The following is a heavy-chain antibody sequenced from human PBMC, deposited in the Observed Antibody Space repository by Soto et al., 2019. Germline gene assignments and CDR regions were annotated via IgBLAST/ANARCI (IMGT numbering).Heavy chain of an antibody. V-gene: IGHV1-69*06. J-gene: IGHJ4*02. CDR3: ARDMTRTVVPYFDF. CDR2: IIPISGAA. Sequence: QVQLVQSGAEVKKPGSSVKVSCTASGGTLSSYVVKWVRQAPGQGLEWMGRIIPISGAANYAQKFQGRVTITADKSTSTSYMELSSLRSEDTAVYYCARDMTRTVVPYFDFWGQGTLVTVSS. D-gene: IGHD1-7*01. CDR1: GGTLSSYV.